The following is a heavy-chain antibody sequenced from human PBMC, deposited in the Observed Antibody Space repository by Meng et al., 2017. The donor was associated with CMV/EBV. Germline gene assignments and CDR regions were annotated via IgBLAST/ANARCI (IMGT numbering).Heavy chain of an antibody. Sequence: SETLSLTCTVSGYSISSGYYWGWIRQPPGKGLEWIGSIYHSGSTYYNPPLKSRVTISVDTSKNQFSLKLSSVTAADTAVYYCARERGFVVVVPAANGPFDYWGQGTLVTVSS. CDR3: ARERGFVVVVPAANGPFDY. J-gene: IGHJ4*02. D-gene: IGHD2-2*01. V-gene: IGHV4-38-2*02. CDR1: GYSISSGYY. CDR2: IYHSGST.